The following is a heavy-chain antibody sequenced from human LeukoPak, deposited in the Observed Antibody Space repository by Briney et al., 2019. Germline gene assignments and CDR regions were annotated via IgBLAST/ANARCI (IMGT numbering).Heavy chain of an antibody. CDR2: IYYSGST. CDR3: AREASNADYGYAFDI. D-gene: IGHD4-17*01. CDR1: GGSISSSSYY. Sequence: SETLSLTCTVSGGSISSSSYYWGWIRQPPGKGLEWIGSIYYSGSTYYNPSLKSRVTISVDTSKNQFSLQLNSVTPEDTAVYYCAREASNADYGYAFDIWGQGTMVTVSS. J-gene: IGHJ3*02. V-gene: IGHV4-39*07.